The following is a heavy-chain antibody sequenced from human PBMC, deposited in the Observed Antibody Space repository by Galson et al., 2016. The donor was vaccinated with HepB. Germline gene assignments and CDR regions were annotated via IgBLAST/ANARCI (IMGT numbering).Heavy chain of an antibody. CDR1: GFIFSSYA. V-gene: IGHV3-23*01. CDR2: ISGSGGST. D-gene: IGHD3-3*01. CDR3: AKGYTVFGMHYYFDS. J-gene: IGHJ4*02. Sequence: SLRLSCAASGFIFSSYAMSWVRQAPGKGLEWVSAISGSGGSTFYAGSVRGRFTISRDNSKNTLYLQGNSLRVEDTAVYFCAKGYTVFGMHYYFDSWGQGTLVTVSS.